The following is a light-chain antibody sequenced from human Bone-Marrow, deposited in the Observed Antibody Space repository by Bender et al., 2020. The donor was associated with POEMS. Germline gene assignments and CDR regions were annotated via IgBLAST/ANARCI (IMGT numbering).Light chain of an antibody. CDR3: SSYTSSSWV. J-gene: IGLJ3*02. CDR1: ISDVGNYNL. Sequence: QSALTQPASVSGSPGQSITISCTGTISDVGNYNLVSWSQKHPGKAPKLMIYDVSNRPSGVSNRFSGSKSGNTASLTISGLQAEDEADYYCSSYTSSSWVFGGGTKLTVL. V-gene: IGLV2-14*02. CDR2: DVS.